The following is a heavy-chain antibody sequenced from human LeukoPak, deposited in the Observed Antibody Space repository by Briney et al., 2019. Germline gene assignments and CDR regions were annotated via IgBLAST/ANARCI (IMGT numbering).Heavy chain of an antibody. J-gene: IGHJ5*01. V-gene: IGHV4-59*08. CDR1: GGSISNYC. CDR2: ICYSGTT. Sequence: SETLSLTCTVSGGSISNYCWSWIRQPPGKGLEWIGYICYSGTTNYNPCLKSRVTISVDRSKNQFSLKLISVTAADTAVYYCARHSPRRIAVAGTTWWFDPWGQGTLVTVSS. CDR3: ARHSPRRIAVAGTTWWFDP. D-gene: IGHD6-19*01.